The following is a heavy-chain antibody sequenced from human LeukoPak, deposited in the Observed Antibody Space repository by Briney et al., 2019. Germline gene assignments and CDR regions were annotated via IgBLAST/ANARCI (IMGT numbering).Heavy chain of an antibody. D-gene: IGHD3-10*02. CDR3: AELGITMIGGV. V-gene: IGHV3-21*01. J-gene: IGHJ6*04. CDR1: GFTLSNHA. CDR2: ISGSSTYI. Sequence: GGSLRLSCAASGFTLSNHAMIWVCQAPGKGLEWVSSISGSSTYIYYADSVKGRFTISRDNAKNSLYLQMNSLRAEDTAVYYCAELGITMIGGVWGKGTTVTISS.